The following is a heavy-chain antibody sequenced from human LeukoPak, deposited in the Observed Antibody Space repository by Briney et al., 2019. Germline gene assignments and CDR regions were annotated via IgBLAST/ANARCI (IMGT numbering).Heavy chain of an antibody. V-gene: IGHV3-7*01. CDR3: ARDDCSSISCYHNWFDP. J-gene: IGHJ5*02. CDR1: GLTFSSYW. CDR2: IKQDGSEK. Sequence: GGSLRLSCAASGLTFSSYWMSWVRQAPGKGLEWVAHIKQDGSEKYYVDSVKGRFTISRDNAKNSLYLQMNSLRAEDTAVYYCARDDCSSISCYHNWFDPWGQGTLVTVSS. D-gene: IGHD2-2*01.